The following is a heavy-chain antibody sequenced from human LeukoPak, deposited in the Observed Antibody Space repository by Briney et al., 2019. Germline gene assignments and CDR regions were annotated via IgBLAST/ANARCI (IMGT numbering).Heavy chain of an antibody. CDR2: IYYRGST. CDR3: AKLDVWRFDP. V-gene: IGHV4-59*01. D-gene: IGHD2-21*01. CDR1: GGSLSSYY. J-gene: IGHJ5*02. Sequence: PSETLSLTCTVSGGSLSSYYWSWIRQPPGTGREWIGGIYYRGSTTYNPSLKSRVCLSLDTSRSQFSLNLSSVTAADAAVYYCAKLDVWRFDPWGQGTLVTVSS.